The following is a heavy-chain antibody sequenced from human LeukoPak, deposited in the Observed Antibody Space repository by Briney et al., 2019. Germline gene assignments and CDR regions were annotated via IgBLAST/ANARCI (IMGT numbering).Heavy chain of an antibody. J-gene: IGHJ5*02. CDR3: AEVLPGSNRGYWFDP. CDR1: GYTFTSYG. CDR2: ISACNGNT. D-gene: IGHD3-10*02. Sequence: GASVKVSCKASGYTFTSYGISWVRQAPGQGLEWMGWISACNGNTNYAQKPQGRVTMTTDTSTSTAYMELRSLRSDDTAVYYCAEVLPGSNRGYWFDPWGQGTLVTVSS. V-gene: IGHV1-18*01.